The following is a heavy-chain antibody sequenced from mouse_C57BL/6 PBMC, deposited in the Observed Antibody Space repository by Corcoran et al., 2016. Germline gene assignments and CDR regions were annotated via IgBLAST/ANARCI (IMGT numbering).Heavy chain of an antibody. Sequence: QVQLQQSGAELVKPGASVKIYCKASGYAFSSYWMNWVKQRPGKGLEWIGQIYPGDGDTNYNGKFKGKATLTADKSSSTAYMQLSSLTSEYSAVYFCARVDYYGSRFAYWCQATLVTVSA. CDR3: ARVDYYGSRFAY. D-gene: IGHD1-1*01. CDR1: GYAFSSYW. J-gene: IGHJ3*01. CDR2: IYPGDGDT. V-gene: IGHV1-80*01.